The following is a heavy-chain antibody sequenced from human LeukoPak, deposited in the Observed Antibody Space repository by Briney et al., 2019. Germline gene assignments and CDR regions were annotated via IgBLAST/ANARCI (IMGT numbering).Heavy chain of an antibody. Sequence: GGSLRLSCAASGFTFSSYEMNWVRQAPGKGLEWISYISSSGNTIYYADSVKGRFTISRDNAKNSLYLQMNSLRAEDTAVYYCARMRPELAYWGQGTLVAVSS. CDR3: ARMRPELAY. D-gene: IGHD6-6*01. CDR2: ISSSGNTI. V-gene: IGHV3-48*03. CDR1: GFTFSSYE. J-gene: IGHJ4*02.